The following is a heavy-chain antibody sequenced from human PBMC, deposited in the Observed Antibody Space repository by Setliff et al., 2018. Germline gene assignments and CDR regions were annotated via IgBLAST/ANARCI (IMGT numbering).Heavy chain of an antibody. Sequence: PGGSLRLSCAASGFTISYYAVHWVRQAPGKGLEWVAVSRYAENYQYYADSVKGRFTISRDNAKNSLFLQMDSLRDEDTAVYYCARWRSSSPDDFWGQGTPVTVSS. D-gene: IGHD6-6*01. V-gene: IGHV3-30-3*01. J-gene: IGHJ4*02. CDR1: GFTISYYA. CDR3: ARWRSSSPDDF. CDR2: SRYAENYQ.